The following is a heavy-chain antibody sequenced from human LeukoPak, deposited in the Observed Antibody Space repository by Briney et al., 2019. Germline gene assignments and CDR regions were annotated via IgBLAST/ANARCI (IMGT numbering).Heavy chain of an antibody. CDR1: GFTFSSYS. CDR3: ARGDRDGHRLYYYDY. CDR2: ISRTGTYI. J-gene: IGHJ4*02. D-gene: IGHD5-24*01. V-gene: IGHV3-21*01. Sequence: GGSLRLSCAASGFTFSSYSMNWVRQAPGKGLEWVSSISRTGTYIYYADSVKGRFTTSRDYAKNSLDLQMHSLRAEDTALYYCARGDRDGHRLYYYDYWGQGILVTVSS.